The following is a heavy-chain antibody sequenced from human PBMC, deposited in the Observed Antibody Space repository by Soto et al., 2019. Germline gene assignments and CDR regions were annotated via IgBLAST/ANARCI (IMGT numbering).Heavy chain of an antibody. Sequence: GGSLRLSCAASGFTFSSYWMHWVRQAPGKGLVWVSRINSDGSSTSYADSVKGRFTISRDNAKNTLYLQMNSLRAEDTAVYYCARGHYYDSSGLLFDYWGQGTLVTVSS. V-gene: IGHV3-74*01. CDR3: ARGHYYDSSGLLFDY. CDR2: INSDGSST. J-gene: IGHJ4*02. CDR1: GFTFSSYW. D-gene: IGHD3-22*01.